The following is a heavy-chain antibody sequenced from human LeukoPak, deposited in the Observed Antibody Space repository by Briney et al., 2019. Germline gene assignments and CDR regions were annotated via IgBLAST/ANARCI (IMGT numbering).Heavy chain of an antibody. Sequence: SETLSLTCTVSGGSISCYYWSWIRQPPGKGLEWVGYIFDTGSTNYNPSLKSRVTISIDTSKDQFSLRLSSVTAADTAVYYCARHGGGYSFDYWGQGTLVTVSS. CDR3: ARHGGGYSFDY. J-gene: IGHJ4*02. CDR1: GGSISCYY. CDR2: IFDTGST. D-gene: IGHD5-24*01. V-gene: IGHV4-59*08.